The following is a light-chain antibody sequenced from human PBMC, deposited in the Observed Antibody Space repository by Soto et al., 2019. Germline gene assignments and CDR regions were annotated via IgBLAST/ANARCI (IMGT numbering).Light chain of an antibody. V-gene: IGKV1-39*01. Sequence: DIQMTQSPSSLSASVGDRITITCRASQSISRYLNWYQHKPGKAPTLLINAASSLERGVPSRFSGGGSGTDFTLNISSLQPDDFATYYCQQNYRATPWTFGQGTKVDIK. J-gene: IGKJ1*01. CDR1: QSISRY. CDR3: QQNYRATPWT. CDR2: AAS.